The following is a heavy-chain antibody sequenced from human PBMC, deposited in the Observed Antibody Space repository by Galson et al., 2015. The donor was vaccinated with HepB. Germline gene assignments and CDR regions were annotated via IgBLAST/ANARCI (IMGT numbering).Heavy chain of an antibody. CDR3: AREYGSGSYNHFVY. CDR1: GYTFTGYY. J-gene: IGHJ4*02. CDR2: INPNSGGT. V-gene: IGHV1-2*02. Sequence: SVKVSCKASGYTFTGYYMHWVRQAPGQGLEWMGWINPNSGGTNYAQKFQGRVTMTRDTSISTAYMELSRLRSDDTAVYYCAREYGSGSYNHFVYWGQGTLVTVSS. D-gene: IGHD3-10*01.